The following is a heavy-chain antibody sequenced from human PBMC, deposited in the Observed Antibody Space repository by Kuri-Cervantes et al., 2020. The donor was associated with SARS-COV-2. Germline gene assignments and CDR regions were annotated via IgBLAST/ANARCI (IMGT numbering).Heavy chain of an antibody. CDR2: INPKSGAT. Sequence: ASVKVSCKASGYTFIDYYMHWVRQAPGQGLEWMAWINPKSGATNYAQKLQGRVTMTTDTSTSTAYMELRSLRSDDAAVYYCARVEVRFLEWLPIDYWGQGTLVTVSS. CDR1: GYTFIDYY. CDR3: ARVEVRFLEWLPIDY. J-gene: IGHJ4*02. D-gene: IGHD3-3*01. V-gene: IGHV1-2*02.